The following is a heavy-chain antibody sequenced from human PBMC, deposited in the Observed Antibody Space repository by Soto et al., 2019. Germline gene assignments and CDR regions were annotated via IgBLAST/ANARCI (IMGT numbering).Heavy chain of an antibody. J-gene: IGHJ3*02. Sequence: GGSLRLCWAASGVTFGSYSMSWVRQAKGKGLEWVSSISSSSSYIYYADSVKGRFTISRDNAKNSLYLQMNSLRAEDMSVYLCARAHGGYDPDDFDICGQATMVTV. CDR3: ARAHGGYDPDDFDI. D-gene: IGHD5-12*01. V-gene: IGHV3-21*01. CDR2: ISSSSSYI. CDR1: GVTFGSYS.